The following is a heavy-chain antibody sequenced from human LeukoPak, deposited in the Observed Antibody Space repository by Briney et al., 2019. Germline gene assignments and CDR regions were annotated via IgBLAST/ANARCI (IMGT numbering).Heavy chain of an antibody. J-gene: IGHJ4*02. CDR2: IYYSGST. V-gene: IGHV4-59*01. CDR3: ARVDSSSWFYDY. Sequence: PSETLSLTCTVSGGSISSYYWSWIRQPPGEGLEWIGYIYYSGSTNYNPSLKSRVTISVDTSKNQFSLKLSSVTAADTAVYYCARVDSSSWFYDYWGRGTLVTVSS. D-gene: IGHD6-13*01. CDR1: GGSISSYY.